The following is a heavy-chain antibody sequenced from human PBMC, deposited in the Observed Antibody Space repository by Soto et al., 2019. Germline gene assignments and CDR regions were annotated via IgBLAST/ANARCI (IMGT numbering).Heavy chain of an antibody. Sequence: SETLSLTCTFSGCSISSSSYYLGWIRQPPGKGLEWIGSIYYSGSTYYNPSLKSRVIISVDTSKNQFSLKLSSVTAADTAVYYCARLFPRVVPAAIYFDYWGQGTLVTVSS. J-gene: IGHJ4*02. D-gene: IGHD2-2*01. V-gene: IGHV4-39*01. CDR2: IYYSGST. CDR3: ARLFPRVVPAAIYFDY. CDR1: GCSISSSSYY.